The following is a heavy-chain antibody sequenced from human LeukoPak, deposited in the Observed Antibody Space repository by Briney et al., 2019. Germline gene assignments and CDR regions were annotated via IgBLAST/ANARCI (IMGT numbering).Heavy chain of an antibody. D-gene: IGHD3-10*01. CDR1: GGTFSSYA. J-gene: IGHJ6*03. CDR2: IIPIFGTA. V-gene: IGHV1-69*13. Sequence: SVKVSCTASGGTFSSYAISWVRQAPGQGLEWMGGIIPIFGTANYAQKFQGRVTITADESTSTAYMELSSLRSEDTAVYYCARGITMVRSRGYYYYMDVWGKGTTVTISS. CDR3: ARGITMVRSRGYYYYMDV.